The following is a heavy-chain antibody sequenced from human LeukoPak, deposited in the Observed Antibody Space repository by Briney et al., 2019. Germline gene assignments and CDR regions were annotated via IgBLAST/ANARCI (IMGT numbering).Heavy chain of an antibody. J-gene: IGHJ3*02. D-gene: IGHD2-15*01. CDR1: GFTFSSYA. V-gene: IGHV3-30-3*01. CDR3: ARDRQHCSGGSCYPRGAFDI. CDR2: ISYDGSNK. Sequence: GRSLRLSCAASGFTFSSYAMHWVRQAPGKGLEWVAVISYDGSNKYYADSVKGRFTISRDNSKNTLYLQMNSLRAEDTAVYYCARDRQHCSGGSCYPRGAFDIWGQGTMVTVSS.